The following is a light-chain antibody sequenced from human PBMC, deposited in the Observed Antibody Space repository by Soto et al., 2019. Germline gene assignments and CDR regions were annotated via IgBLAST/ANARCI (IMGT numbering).Light chain of an antibody. J-gene: IGKJ1*01. CDR1: QNVGSTS. CDR2: DAS. V-gene: IGKV3-20*01. Sequence: PWERATLSCMASQNVGSTSLAWYQQKPGQAPRLLIYDASSRATGIPDRFSGSGSGTDFTLTISRLEPEDSAVYYCQQYGASPRTFGQGTKVDIK. CDR3: QQYGASPRT.